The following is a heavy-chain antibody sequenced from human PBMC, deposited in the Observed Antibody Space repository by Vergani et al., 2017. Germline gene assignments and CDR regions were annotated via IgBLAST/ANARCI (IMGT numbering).Heavy chain of an antibody. D-gene: IGHD3-22*01. V-gene: IGHV3-13*01. CDR3: ARDYYDSSGYWAFDY. CDR1: GFTFSTYD. CDR2: IGTAGDT. Sequence: EVQLVESGGGLVQPGGSLRLSCAASGFTFSTYDMHWVRQATGKGLEWVSAIGTAGDTYYPGSVKGRFTISRDNAKNSLYLQMNSLRAEDTAVYYCARDYYDSSGYWAFDYWGQGTLVTVSS. J-gene: IGHJ4*02.